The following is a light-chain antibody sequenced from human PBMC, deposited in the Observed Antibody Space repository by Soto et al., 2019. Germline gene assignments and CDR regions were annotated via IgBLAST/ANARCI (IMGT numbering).Light chain of an antibody. J-gene: IGKJ1*01. CDR2: GVS. CDR3: QQSSGIPRT. CDR1: QSVTKS. V-gene: IGKV1-39*01. Sequence: DIQMTQSPSSLSASVGDRVTITCRTSQSVTKSLNWYQQKPGKAPQLLIYGVSSLQSGVPSRFSGSGSGTDFTLTISSLQFEDFVTYYCQQSSGIPRTFGQGTKVEIK.